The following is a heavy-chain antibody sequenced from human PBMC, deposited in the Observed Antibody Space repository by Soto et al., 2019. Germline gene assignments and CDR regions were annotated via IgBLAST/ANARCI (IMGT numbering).Heavy chain of an antibody. Sequence: EVQLVQSGAEVKKPGESLRISCKGSGYSFTSYWISWVRQMPGKGLEWMGRIDPSDSYTNYSPSFQGHVTISADKSISTADLQWSSLTASDTAMYYCARLQSAAGDNGLTFDYWGQGTLVTVSS. CDR3: ARLQSAAGDNGLTFDY. V-gene: IGHV5-10-1*01. CDR1: GYSFTSYW. CDR2: IDPSDSYT. D-gene: IGHD6-13*01. J-gene: IGHJ4*02.